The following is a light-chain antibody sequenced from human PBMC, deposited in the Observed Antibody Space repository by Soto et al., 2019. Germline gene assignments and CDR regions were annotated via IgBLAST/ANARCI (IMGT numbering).Light chain of an antibody. CDR2: DND. CDR1: SSNIGSNT. Sequence: QSALTQPPSASGTPGQRVTISASGSSSNIGSNTVSWYQQLPGTAPKLLIYDNDERPSGVPARFSGSKSGTSASLAISGLQSEDEGDYYCATWDDSRNGYVFGPGT. CDR3: ATWDDSRNGYV. J-gene: IGLJ1*01. V-gene: IGLV1-44*01.